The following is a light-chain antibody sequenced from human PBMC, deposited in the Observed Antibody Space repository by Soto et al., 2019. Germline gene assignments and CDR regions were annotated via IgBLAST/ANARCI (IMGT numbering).Light chain of an antibody. V-gene: IGKV4-1*01. CDR3: QQYYSTPQVT. CDR1: QSVLYSSNNKNY. Sequence: DIVMTQSPDSLAVSLGERATINCKSSQSVLYSSNNKNYLAWYQQKPGQPPKLLIYWASTRESGVPDRFSGSGSGTGFTLTISSLQAEDVAVYYCQQYYSTPQVTFGGGTKVEIK. J-gene: IGKJ4*01. CDR2: WAS.